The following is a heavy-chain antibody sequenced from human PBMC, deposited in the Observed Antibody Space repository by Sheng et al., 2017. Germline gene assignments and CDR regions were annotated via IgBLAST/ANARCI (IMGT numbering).Heavy chain of an antibody. CDR3: AKDLSHYYDSSGPLDY. CDR1: GFTFSSYG. J-gene: IGHJ4*02. CDR2: ISYDGSNK. V-gene: IGHV3-30*18. D-gene: IGHD3-22*01. Sequence: QVQLVESGGGVVQPGRSLRLSCAASGFTFSSYGMHWVRQAPGKGLEWVAVISYDGSNKYYADSVKGRFTISRDNSKNTLYLQMNSLRAEDTAVYYCAKDLSHYYDSSGPLDYWGQGTLVT.